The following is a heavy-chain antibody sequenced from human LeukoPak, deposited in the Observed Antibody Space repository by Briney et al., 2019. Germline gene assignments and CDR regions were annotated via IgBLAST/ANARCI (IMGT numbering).Heavy chain of an antibody. CDR1: GGSISIYR. Sequence: PSETLSLTCTVSGGSISIYRWSWIRQPAGKGLEWMGRIDTSGSTNYNPSLRGRVTMSVDTSRTQFYLNLRSVTAADTAVYYCARGIVRGVTAPDIWGQGTMVTVSS. CDR2: IDTSGST. V-gene: IGHV4-4*07. J-gene: IGHJ3*02. D-gene: IGHD3-10*01. CDR3: ARGIVRGVTAPDI.